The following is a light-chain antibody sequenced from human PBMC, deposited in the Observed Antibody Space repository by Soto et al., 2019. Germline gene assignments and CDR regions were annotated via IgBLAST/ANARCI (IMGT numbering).Light chain of an antibody. CDR3: SSFAGNKNLV. Sequence: QSALTQPPSASGSPGQSVTISCTGTSSDVGGYNYVSWYQQHPGKAPKLMISEVSKRPSGVPDRFSGSKSGNTASLTVSGLQSEDAADYSCSSFAGNKNLVFGGGTKLTVL. CDR2: EVS. CDR1: SSDVGGYNY. V-gene: IGLV2-8*01. J-gene: IGLJ2*01.